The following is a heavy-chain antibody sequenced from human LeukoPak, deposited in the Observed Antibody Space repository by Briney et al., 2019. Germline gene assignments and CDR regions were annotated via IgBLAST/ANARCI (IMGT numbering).Heavy chain of an antibody. CDR3: ARVLAAAGRGEDWFDP. J-gene: IGHJ5*02. CDR1: GGSFSGYY. Sequence: PSETLSLTCAVYGGSFSGYYWGWIRQPPGKGLEWIGEINHSGSTNYNPSLKSRVTISVDTSKNQFSLKLSSVTAADTAVYYCARVLAAAGRGEDWFDPWGQGTLVTVSS. V-gene: IGHV4-34*01. D-gene: IGHD6-13*01. CDR2: INHSGST.